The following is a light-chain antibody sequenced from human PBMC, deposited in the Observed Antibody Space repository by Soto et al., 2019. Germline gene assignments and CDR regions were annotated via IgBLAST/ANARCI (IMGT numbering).Light chain of an antibody. Sequence: TQSPSSLSASVGDRVTISCRASQSVSSNLAWYQQKPGQAPRLLIYGASTRATGIPARFSGSGSGTEFTLTISSLQSEDFAVYYCQQYNNWPRTLGQGTKVDIK. CDR1: QSVSSN. CDR3: QQYNNWPRT. CDR2: GAS. J-gene: IGKJ2*01. V-gene: IGKV3-15*01.